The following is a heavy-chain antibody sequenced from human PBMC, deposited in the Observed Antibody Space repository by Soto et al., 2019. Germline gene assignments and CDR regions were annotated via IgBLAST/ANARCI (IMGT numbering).Heavy chain of an antibody. CDR3: SRDRLRLGELSLMGYFDY. D-gene: IGHD3-16*02. V-gene: IGHV3-30*01. CDR2: ISFDASDK. CDR1: GITFSSYT. J-gene: IGHJ4*02. Sequence: QVQLVESGGGVVQPGRSLRLSCTTSGITFSSYTMHWVRQAPGKGLGWVALISFDASDKYYADSVKGRFSISRDNSKNTLFLQMDSLRPADTAVYYCSRDRLRLGELSLMGYFDYWGRGTLVAVSS.